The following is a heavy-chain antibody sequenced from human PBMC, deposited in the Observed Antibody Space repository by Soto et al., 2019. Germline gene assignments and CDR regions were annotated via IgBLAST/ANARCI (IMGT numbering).Heavy chain of an antibody. D-gene: IGHD5-18*01. CDR2: INPSSGGST. V-gene: IGHV1-46*01. J-gene: IGHJ4*02. Sequence: ASVKVSCKASGYTFTSYYMHWVRQAPGQGLEWMGIINPSSGGSTLYAQKFQGRVTMTRDTSATTVDMELSSLRSEDTAVYYCERERWIPQRTYFFDYWGQGTLVTVSS. CDR1: GYTFTSYY. CDR3: ERERWIPQRTYFFDY.